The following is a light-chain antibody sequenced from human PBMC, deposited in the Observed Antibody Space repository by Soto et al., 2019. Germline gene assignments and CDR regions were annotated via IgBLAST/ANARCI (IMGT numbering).Light chain of an antibody. CDR1: SSDVGGYNY. J-gene: IGLJ1*01. V-gene: IGLV2-14*01. CDR2: DVS. Sequence: QSVLTQPASESGSRGQSTTISCTGTSSDVGGYNYVSWYQQHPGKAPKLMIYDVSNRPSGVSNRFSGSKSGNTASLTISGLQAEYEADYYSTSYTSTSSTTYGFGAGTKVTVL. CDR3: TSYTSTSSTTYG.